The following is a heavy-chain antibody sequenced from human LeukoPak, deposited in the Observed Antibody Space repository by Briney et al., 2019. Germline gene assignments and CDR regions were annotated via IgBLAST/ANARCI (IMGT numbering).Heavy chain of an antibody. J-gene: IGHJ4*02. V-gene: IGHV3-7*03. CDR1: GFIFETYW. Sequence: GGSLRLSCAASGFIFETYWMDWVRQVPGEGLEWVANMKHDGSEEYYVESVKGRFIISRDNANKLLYLQMNSLRAEDTAIYYCARKAAGWGVLDHWGQGLLVTVSS. D-gene: IGHD3-10*01. CDR2: MKHDGSEE. CDR3: ARKAAGWGVLDH.